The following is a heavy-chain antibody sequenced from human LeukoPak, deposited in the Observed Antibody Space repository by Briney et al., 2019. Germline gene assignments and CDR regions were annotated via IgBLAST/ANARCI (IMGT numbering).Heavy chain of an antibody. CDR1: GDSVSNDNAA. V-gene: IGHV6-1*01. D-gene: IGHD1-26*01. CDR2: TYYRSRRLN. Sequence: SQTLSLTCAISGDSVSNDNAAWNWIRQAPSRGLEWLGRTYYRSRRLNDYAISVRGRITVSPDTSNNQFSLQLNSVTPEDTAVYYCAKSGKYYFDYWGQGTLVTVSS. J-gene: IGHJ4*02. CDR3: AKSGKYYFDY.